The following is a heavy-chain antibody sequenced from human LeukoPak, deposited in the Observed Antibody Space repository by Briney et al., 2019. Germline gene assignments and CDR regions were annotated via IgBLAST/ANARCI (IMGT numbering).Heavy chain of an antibody. D-gene: IGHD5-24*01. J-gene: IGHJ4*02. CDR2: IYSGGST. Sequence: GGSLRLSCAASGFTFSSYAMSRVRQAPGKGLEWVSVIYSGGSTYYADSVRGRFTISRDNSKNTLYLQMNSLRAEDTAVYYCARLSRDGYNFDYWGQGTLVTVSS. CDR1: GFTFSSYA. CDR3: ARLSRDGYNFDY. V-gene: IGHV3-53*01.